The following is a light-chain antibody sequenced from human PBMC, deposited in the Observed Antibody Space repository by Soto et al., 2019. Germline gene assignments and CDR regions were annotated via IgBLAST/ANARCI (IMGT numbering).Light chain of an antibody. CDR2: DGS. CDR3: QQYNRFPST. V-gene: IGKV1-5*01. J-gene: IGKJ3*01. Sequence: DIQLTQSPSTLSASVGDRVTITCRASQRLSRWLAWYQQKPGKAPKLLVYDGSTLESGVPSRFSGSGSGTEFTLNISSLQPADLATYFCQQYNRFPSTFGPGTKVEIE. CDR1: QRLSRW.